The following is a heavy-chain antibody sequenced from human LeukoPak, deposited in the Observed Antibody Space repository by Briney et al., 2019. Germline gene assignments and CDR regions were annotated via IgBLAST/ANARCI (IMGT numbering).Heavy chain of an antibody. V-gene: IGHV4-59*08. CDR2: IYYSGNT. D-gene: IGHD6-6*01. CDR1: GGSISSYY. J-gene: IGHJ4*02. Sequence: PSETLSLTCTVSGGSISSYYWNWIRQPPGKGLEWLGHIYYSGNTDYNPSLKSRVTISVDTSKNQFSLNLSSVTAADTDVYYCARTLYSTSSLFDYWGQGTLVTVSS. CDR3: ARTLYSTSSLFDY.